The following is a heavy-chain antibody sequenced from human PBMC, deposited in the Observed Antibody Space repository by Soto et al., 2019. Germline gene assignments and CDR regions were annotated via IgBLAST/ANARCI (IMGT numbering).Heavy chain of an antibody. Sequence: SSVKVSCKASGGTFSSYAISWVRQAPGQGLEWMGGIIPIFGTANYAQKFQGRVTITADESTSTAYMELSSLRSEDTAVYYCARDMGSGYDEGDVGYYYGMDVWGQ. D-gene: IGHD5-12*01. CDR1: GGTFSSYA. CDR3: ARDMGSGYDEGDVGYYYGMDV. V-gene: IGHV1-69*13. CDR2: IIPIFGTA. J-gene: IGHJ6*02.